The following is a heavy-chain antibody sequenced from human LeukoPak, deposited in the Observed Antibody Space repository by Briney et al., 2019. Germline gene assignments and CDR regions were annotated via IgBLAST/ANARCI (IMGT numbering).Heavy chain of an antibody. CDR2: ISSSSSYI. CDR1: GFTFSSYS. V-gene: IGHV3-21*01. J-gene: IGHJ6*03. Sequence: GGSLRLSCAASGFTFSSYSMNWVRQAPGKGLEWVSSISSSSSYIYYADSVKGRFTISRDNAKNSLYLQMNSLRAEDTAVYYCARTIFAHYYMDVWGKGTTVTVSS. D-gene: IGHD3-3*01. CDR3: ARTIFAHYYMDV.